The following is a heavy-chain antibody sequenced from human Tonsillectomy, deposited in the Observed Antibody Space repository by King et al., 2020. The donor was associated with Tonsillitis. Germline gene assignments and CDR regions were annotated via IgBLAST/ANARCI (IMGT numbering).Heavy chain of an antibody. CDR1: GFTVSSNY. J-gene: IGHJ6*03. CDR3: ARVPGSRYYYDSSGYYDTNDYYMDV. CDR2: IYSGGST. Sequence: VQLVESGGGLVQPGGSLRLSCAASGFTVSSNYMSWVRQAPGKGLEWVSVIYSGGSTYYADSVKGRFTISRDNSKNTLYLQMNSLRAEDTAVYYCARVPGSRYYYDSSGYYDTNDYYMDVWGKGTTVTVSS. V-gene: IGHV3-66*01. D-gene: IGHD3-22*01.